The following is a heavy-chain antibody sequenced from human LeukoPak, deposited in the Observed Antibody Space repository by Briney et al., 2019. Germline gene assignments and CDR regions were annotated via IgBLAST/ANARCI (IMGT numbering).Heavy chain of an antibody. V-gene: IGHV3-23*01. J-gene: IGHJ4*02. CDR1: GFTFSSYA. CDR2: ISGSGGTT. D-gene: IGHD3-10*01. CDR3: ATDRVGYDGSGSYADY. Sequence: GGSLRLSCAASGFTFSSYAMNWVRQAPGKGLEWVSSISGSGGTTYYVDSVKGRFTISRDNSKNTLYLQMNSLRAEDTAVYYCATDRVGYDGSGSYADYCGQGTLVTVSA.